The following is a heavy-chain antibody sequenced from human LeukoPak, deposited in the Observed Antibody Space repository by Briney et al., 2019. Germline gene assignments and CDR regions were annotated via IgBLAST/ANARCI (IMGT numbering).Heavy chain of an antibody. CDR2: IIPIFGTA. CDR3: ARDVITFGGVIAGTDY. V-gene: IGHV1-69*05. Sequence: SVKVSCKASGGTFSSYAISWVRQAPGQGLEWMGGIIPIFGTANYAQEFQGRVTMTRDTSTSTVYMELSSLRSEDTAVYYCARDVITFGGVIAGTDYWGQGTLVTVSS. J-gene: IGHJ4*02. D-gene: IGHD3-16*02. CDR1: GGTFSSYA.